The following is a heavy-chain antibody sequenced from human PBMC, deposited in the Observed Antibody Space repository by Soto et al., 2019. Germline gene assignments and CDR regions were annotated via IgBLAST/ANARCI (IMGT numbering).Heavy chain of an antibody. D-gene: IGHD2-8*01. V-gene: IGHV3-23*01. CDR3: AKHLSNGSPDY. CDR2: ISGSGGGT. J-gene: IGHJ4*02. Sequence: GGSLRLSCAASGFTFSSYAMSWVRQAPGKGLEWVSLISGSGGGTYYADSVKGRFTISRDNVKNTLYLQMSSLRAEDTAVFYCAKHLSNGSPDYWGQGTLVTVSS. CDR1: GFTFSSYA.